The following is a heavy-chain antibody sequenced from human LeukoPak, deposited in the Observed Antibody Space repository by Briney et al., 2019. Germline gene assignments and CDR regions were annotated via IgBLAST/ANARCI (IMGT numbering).Heavy chain of an antibody. Sequence: GESLKISCKGSGYSFTSYWIGWVRQMPGKGLEWMGIIHATDSDTRYSPSFQGQVTISADKSNSTAYLQWSSLKASDTAMYYCARHRDSSGHNWFDPWGQGTLVTVSS. CDR2: IHATDSDT. V-gene: IGHV5-51*01. D-gene: IGHD6-19*01. J-gene: IGHJ5*02. CDR1: GYSFTSYW. CDR3: ARHRDSSGHNWFDP.